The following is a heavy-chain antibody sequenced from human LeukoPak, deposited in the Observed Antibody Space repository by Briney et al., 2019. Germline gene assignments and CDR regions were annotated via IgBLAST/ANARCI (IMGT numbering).Heavy chain of an antibody. CDR2: IIPILGIA. CDR1: GGTFSSYA. Sequence: SVKVSCKASGGTFSSYAISWVRQAPGQGLEWMGRIIPILGIANYAQKFQGRVTITADKSTSTAYMELSSLRSEDTAVYYCARGPQGITPLNNYYYGMDVWGQGTTVTVSS. V-gene: IGHV1-69*04. D-gene: IGHD2-8*01. CDR3: ARGPQGITPLNNYYYGMDV. J-gene: IGHJ6*02.